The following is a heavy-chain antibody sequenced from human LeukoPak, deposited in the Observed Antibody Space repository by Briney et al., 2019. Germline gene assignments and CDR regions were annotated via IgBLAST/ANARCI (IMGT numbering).Heavy chain of an antibody. J-gene: IGHJ5*02. CDR1: GYTFRNFG. Sequence: ASVKVSCKASGYTFRNFGISWVRQAPGQGPEWMGWISGYDGSTRYAQKFQGRVTMTTDTSTNTAYMELRSLRSDDTAMYFCARDGCYFGDQWPVQGGLDNWFDPWGQGTLVTVSS. D-gene: IGHD6-19*01. V-gene: IGHV1-18*01. CDR2: ISGYDGST. CDR3: ARDGCYFGDQWPVQGGLDNWFDP.